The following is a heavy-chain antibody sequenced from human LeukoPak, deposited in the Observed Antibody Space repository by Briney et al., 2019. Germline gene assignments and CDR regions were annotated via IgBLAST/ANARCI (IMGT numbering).Heavy chain of an antibody. V-gene: IGHV5-51*04. CDR2: IYPGDSDT. J-gene: IGHJ4*02. D-gene: IGHD5-24*01. CDR1: GYRFSSYW. Sequence: GESLKISCKGSGYRFSSYWIGWVRQMPGKGLEWLGIIYPGDSDTRYSPSFQGQVTLSVDNPISTAFLQWSSLKASDTAMYYCARDGYNGRAYFDYWGQGTVVTVSS. CDR3: ARDGYNGRAYFDY.